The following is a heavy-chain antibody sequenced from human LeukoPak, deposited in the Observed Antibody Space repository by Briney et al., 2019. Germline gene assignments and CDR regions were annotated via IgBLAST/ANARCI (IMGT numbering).Heavy chain of an antibody. CDR1: GGSISSSSYY. CDR3: ARGGYCTNGVCYTSWYFDL. V-gene: IGHV4-61*02. CDR2: IYTSGST. J-gene: IGHJ2*01. Sequence: SETLSLTCTVSGGSISSSSYYWSWIRQPAGKGLEWIGRIYTSGSTNYNPSLKSRVTMSVDTSKNQFSLKLSSVTAADTAVYYCARGGYCTNGVCYTSWYFDLWGRGTLVTVSS. D-gene: IGHD2-8*01.